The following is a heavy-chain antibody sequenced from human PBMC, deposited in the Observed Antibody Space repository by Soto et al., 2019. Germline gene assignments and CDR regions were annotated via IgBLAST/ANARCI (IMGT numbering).Heavy chain of an antibody. V-gene: IGHV3-74*01. CDR3: AREITNNWFDP. J-gene: IGHJ5*02. Sequence: GGSLRLSCAASGLTFSVYWMHWVLQSPGKGLVWVSRINNDGTVTDYADSVEGRFTIYRDDAKNTLYLKLNSLRDEDTAVYYCAREITNNWFDPWCPGTRVTVSS. CDR1: GLTFSVYW. CDR2: INNDGTVT.